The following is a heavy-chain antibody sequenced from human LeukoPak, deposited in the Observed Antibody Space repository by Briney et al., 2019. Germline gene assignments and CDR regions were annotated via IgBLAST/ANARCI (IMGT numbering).Heavy chain of an antibody. CDR1: GYTFTRYY. J-gene: IGHJ4*02. D-gene: IGHD3-10*01. CDR3: ARGRGPYYYGSGSYTPPDFDY. V-gene: IGHV1-69*05. CDR2: IIPIFDTT. Sequence: ASVKVSCKASGYTFTRYYLHWVRQAPGQGLEWMGGIIPIFDTTNYAQNFQGRVTITTDESTSTAYMELSSLRSEDTAVYYCARGRGPYYYGSGSYTPPDFDYWGQGTLVTVSS.